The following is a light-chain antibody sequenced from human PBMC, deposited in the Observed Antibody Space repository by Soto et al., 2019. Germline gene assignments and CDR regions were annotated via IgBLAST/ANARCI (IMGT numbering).Light chain of an antibody. J-gene: IGKJ1*01. CDR2: GAY. CDR1: QSVFSN. V-gene: IGKV3-15*01. CDR3: QQYNDWPRT. Sequence: EIVMTQSPATLSVSPGGRATLSCRASQSVFSNLAWYQQKPGQAPGLLIYGAYTRATGIPARFSGSGSGTEFTLTISSLQSEDFAVYYCQQYNDWPRTFGQGTKVEIK.